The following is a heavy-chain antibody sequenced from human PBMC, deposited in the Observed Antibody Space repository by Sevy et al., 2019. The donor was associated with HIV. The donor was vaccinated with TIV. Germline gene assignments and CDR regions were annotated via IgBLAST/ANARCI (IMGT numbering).Heavy chain of an antibody. CDR3: AGAAIDTWDFEY. CDR1: GGSISSYY. CDR2: IYTSGNT. V-gene: IGHV4-4*07. Sequence: SETLSLTCTVSGGSISSYYWSWIRQPSGKGLEWIGRIYTSGNTHYNPSLKSRVTMSVDTSKNQFSLNLSYVTAADTAVYYCAGAAIDTWDFEYWGQGTLVTVSS. D-gene: IGHD6-13*01. J-gene: IGHJ4*02.